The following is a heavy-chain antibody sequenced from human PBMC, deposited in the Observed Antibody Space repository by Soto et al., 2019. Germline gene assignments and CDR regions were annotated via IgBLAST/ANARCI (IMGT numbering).Heavy chain of an antibody. CDR3: ARDLSIFLAY. D-gene: IGHD3-3*01. CDR1: GFTFSSYS. CDR2: ISSSSSTI. Sequence: GGSLRLSCAASGFTFSSYSMNWVRQAPGKGLEWVSYISSSSSTIYYADSVKGRFTISRDNAKNSLYPQMNSLRDEDTAVYYCARDLSIFLAYWGQGTLVTVSS. J-gene: IGHJ4*02. V-gene: IGHV3-48*02.